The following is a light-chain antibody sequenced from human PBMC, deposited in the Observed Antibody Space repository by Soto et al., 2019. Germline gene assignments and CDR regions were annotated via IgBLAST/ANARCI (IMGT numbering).Light chain of an antibody. J-gene: IGKJ1*01. CDR3: QQYDGYPWT. CDR1: QSMSDW. V-gene: IGKV1-5*03. CDR2: RTS. Sequence: DIQMTQSPSTLSASVGDRVTITGRASQSMSDWLAWYQQKPGQAPDLLIYRTSSLKSGVPSRFSGSGSGTEFTLTISSLQPEDSATYYCQQYDGYPWTCGQGTEVEVQ.